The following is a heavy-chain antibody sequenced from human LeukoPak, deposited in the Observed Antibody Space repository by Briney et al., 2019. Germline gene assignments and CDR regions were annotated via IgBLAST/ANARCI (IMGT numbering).Heavy chain of an antibody. V-gene: IGHV3-7*01. CDR3: ARSGSYDLSFDY. J-gene: IGHJ4*02. CDR1: GFTFSSYN. D-gene: IGHD1-26*01. Sequence: PGGSLRLSCAASGFTFSSYNMNWVRQAPGKGLEWVANIKQDGSEKYYVDSVKGRFTISRDNAKNSLYLQMNSLRAEDTAVYYCARSGSYDLSFDYWGQGTLVTVSS. CDR2: IKQDGSEK.